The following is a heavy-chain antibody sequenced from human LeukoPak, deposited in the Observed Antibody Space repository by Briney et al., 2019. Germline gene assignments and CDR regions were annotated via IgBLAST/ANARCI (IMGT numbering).Heavy chain of an antibody. V-gene: IGHV4-30-4*08. CDR3: ARDNPTRYYYGSGSHKGFDY. D-gene: IGHD3-10*01. J-gene: IGHJ4*02. CDR1: GGSISSGDYY. Sequence: SETLSLTCTVSGGSISSGDYYWSWIRQPPGKGLEWIGYIYYSGSTYYNPSLKSRVTISVDTSKNQFSLKLSSVTAGDTAVYYCARDNPTRYYYGSGSHKGFDYWGQGTLVTVSS. CDR2: IYYSGST.